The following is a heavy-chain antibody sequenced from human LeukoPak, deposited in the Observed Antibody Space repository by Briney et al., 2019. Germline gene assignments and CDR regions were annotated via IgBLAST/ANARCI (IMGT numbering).Heavy chain of an antibody. D-gene: IGHD2-15*01. V-gene: IGHV3-15*01. CDR3: TTALIRTGVIVVVVAAPIDY. CDR2: IKSKTDGGTT. CDR1: GFTFSSDW. J-gene: IGHJ4*02. Sequence: GGSLRLSCAASGFTFSSDWRSWVRQAPGKGLEWVGRIKSKTDGGTTDYAAPVKGRFTISRDDSKNTLYLQMNSLKTEDTAVYYCTTALIRTGVIVVVVAAPIDYWGQGTLVTVSS.